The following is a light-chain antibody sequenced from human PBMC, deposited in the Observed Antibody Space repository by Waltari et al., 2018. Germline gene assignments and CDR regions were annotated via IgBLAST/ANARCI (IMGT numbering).Light chain of an antibody. CDR2: WAS. J-gene: IGKJ1*01. Sequence: DIVMTQSPDSLAVSLGERATINCKSSQTLFYSSNNKNCLAWYQLKPGQPPKLLIFWASTRESGGPDRFSGSGSATDFTLTIDTQQAEDVAVYYCQQYYTTPTFGQGTKVEIK. V-gene: IGKV4-1*01. CDR1: QTLFYSSNNKNC. CDR3: QQYYTTPT.